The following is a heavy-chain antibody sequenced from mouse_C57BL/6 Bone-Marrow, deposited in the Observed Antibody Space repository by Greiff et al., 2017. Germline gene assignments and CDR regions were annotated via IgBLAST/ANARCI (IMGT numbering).Heavy chain of an antibody. V-gene: IGHV1-4*01. J-gene: IGHJ4*01. CDR1: GYTFTSYT. CDR2: INPSSGYT. CDR3: ARDGFYGSSYVAMDY. Sequence: QVQLQQSGAELARPGASVKMSCKASGYTFTSYTMHWVKQRPGQGLEWIGYINPSSGYTKYNQKFKDKATLTADKSSSTAYMQLSSLTSEDSAVYYCARDGFYGSSYVAMDYWGQGTSVTVSS. D-gene: IGHD1-1*01.